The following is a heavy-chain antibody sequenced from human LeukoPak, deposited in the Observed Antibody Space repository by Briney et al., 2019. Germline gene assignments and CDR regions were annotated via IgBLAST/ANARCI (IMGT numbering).Heavy chain of an antibody. CDR1: GYTFTSYG. Sequence: ASVKVSFKASGYTFTSYGISWVRQAPGQGLEWMGWISAYNGNTKYAQKVLGRVTMTPYTSTSTAYMQLRSLRSDDTAVYYCARGGLVVVVAATPSTTPGLLHWLDPWGQGTLVSVSS. J-gene: IGHJ5*02. V-gene: IGHV1-18*01. CDR3: ARGGLVVVVAATPSTTPGLLHWLDP. D-gene: IGHD2-15*01. CDR2: ISAYNGNT.